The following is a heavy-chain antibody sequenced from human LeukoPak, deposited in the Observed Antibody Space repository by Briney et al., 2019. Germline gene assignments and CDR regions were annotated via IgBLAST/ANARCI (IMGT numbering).Heavy chain of an antibody. CDR1: GFTFSKFW. J-gene: IGHJ3*02. D-gene: IGHD3-3*01. CDR2: INPDGRIT. Sequence: GGSLRLSSAPSGFTFSKFWMHWVRQGPGKGLEWVSRINPDGRITNYADSVKGRFTVSRDNAENTLFLQLDSLGVEDTAIYYCSFSSGLHAFDMWGQGTRVTVSS. V-gene: IGHV3-74*01. CDR3: SFSSGLHAFDM.